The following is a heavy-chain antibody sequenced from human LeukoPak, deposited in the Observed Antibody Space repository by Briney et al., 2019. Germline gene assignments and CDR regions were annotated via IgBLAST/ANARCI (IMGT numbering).Heavy chain of an antibody. CDR1: GGSISSSSYC. J-gene: IGHJ4*02. CDR3: ARKQTGTMYDV. Sequence: SETLSLTCIVPGGSISSSSYCWAWIRQSPGKGLEWIGTFSSGGSAYYNPSLTSRVPISKDTSDNQFSLRLYSVTAADTAVYYCARKQTGTMYDVWGQGTQVTVSS. CDR2: FSSGGSA. V-gene: IGHV4-39*07. D-gene: IGHD1-7*01.